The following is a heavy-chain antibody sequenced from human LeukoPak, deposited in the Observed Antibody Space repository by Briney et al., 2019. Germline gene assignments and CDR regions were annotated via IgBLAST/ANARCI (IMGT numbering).Heavy chain of an antibody. CDR2: ISWNSGSI. CDR3: AKDIAAAGTLGFDY. V-gene: IGHV3-9*01. D-gene: IGHD6-13*01. Sequence: SLRLSCAASGFTFDDYAMHWVRQAPGKGLEWVSGISWNSGSIGYADSVKGRFTISRDNAKNSLYLQMNSLRAEDTALYYCAKDIAAAGTLGFDYWGQGTLVTVSS. J-gene: IGHJ4*02. CDR1: GFTFDDYA.